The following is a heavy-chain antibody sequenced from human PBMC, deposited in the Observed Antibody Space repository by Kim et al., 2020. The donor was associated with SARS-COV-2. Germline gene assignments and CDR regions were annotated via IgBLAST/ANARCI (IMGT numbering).Heavy chain of an antibody. Sequence: SETLSLTCDVYNGSFSGYDWSWIRQSPGKGLEWIGQINHNGYTDYNASPKSRVTISGDTSKNPVYLKMTPVTAADTAVYYCARASSNLGNGWLDPWGQGT. V-gene: IGHV4-34*01. CDR3: ARASSNLGNGWLDP. CDR2: INHNGYT. J-gene: IGHJ5*02. CDR1: NGSFSGYD. D-gene: IGHD7-27*01.